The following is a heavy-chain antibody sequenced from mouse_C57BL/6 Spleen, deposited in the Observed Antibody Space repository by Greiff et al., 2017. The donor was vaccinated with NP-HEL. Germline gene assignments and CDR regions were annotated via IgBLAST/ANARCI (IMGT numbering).Heavy chain of an antibody. CDR2: IDPSDSET. CDR3: ARRGDGYGRAMDY. Sequence: QVQLKQPGAELVRPGSSVKLSCKASGYTFTSYWMHWVKQRPIQGLEWIGNIDPSDSETHYNQKFKDKATLTVDKSSSTAYMQLSSLTSEDSAVYYCARRGDGYGRAMDYWGQGTSVTVSS. CDR1: GYTFTSYW. V-gene: IGHV1-52*01. D-gene: IGHD2-2*01. J-gene: IGHJ4*01.